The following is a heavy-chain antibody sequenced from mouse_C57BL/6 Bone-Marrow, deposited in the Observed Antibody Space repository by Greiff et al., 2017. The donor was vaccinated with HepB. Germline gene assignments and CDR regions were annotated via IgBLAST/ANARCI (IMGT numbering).Heavy chain of an antibody. Sequence: EVQLQQSGPGLVKPSPSLSLTCSVTGYSITSGYYWNWIRQFPGNKLEWMGYISYDGSNNYNPSLKNRISITRDTSKNQFFLKLNSVTTEDTATYYCAREDDDDVAWFAYWGQGTLVTVSA. V-gene: IGHV3-6*01. J-gene: IGHJ3*01. CDR2: ISYDGSN. CDR3: AREDDDDVAWFAY. D-gene: IGHD2-4*01. CDR1: GYSITSGYY.